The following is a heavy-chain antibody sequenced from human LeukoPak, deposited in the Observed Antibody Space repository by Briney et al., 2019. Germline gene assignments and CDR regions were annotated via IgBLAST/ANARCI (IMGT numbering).Heavy chain of an antibody. J-gene: IGHJ5*02. CDR1: GGSFSGYY. CDR3: AGLDIVVVPAALPDATNWFDP. D-gene: IGHD2-2*03. V-gene: IGHV4-34*01. Sequence: SETLSLTCAVYGGSFSGYYWSWIRQPPGKGLEWIGEINHSGSTNYNPSLKSRVTISVDTSKNQFSLKLSSVTAADTAVYYCAGLDIVVVPAALPDATNWFDPWGQGTPVTVSS. CDR2: INHSGST.